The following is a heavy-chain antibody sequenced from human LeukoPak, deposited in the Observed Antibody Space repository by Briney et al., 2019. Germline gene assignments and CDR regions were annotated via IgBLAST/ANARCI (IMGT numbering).Heavy chain of an antibody. D-gene: IGHD2-15*01. CDR1: GYTFTTFG. Sequence: ASVKVSCKASGYTFTTFGITWVGQAPAHGLEWMGWISTYNGNPNYAQNLQGRVTMTTDTSTNTAYMELRSLTSDDTAVYYCARVGSDCSDGNCYWGQGTLVTVSS. CDR2: ISTYNGNP. V-gene: IGHV1-18*01. CDR3: ARVGSDCSDGNCY. J-gene: IGHJ4*02.